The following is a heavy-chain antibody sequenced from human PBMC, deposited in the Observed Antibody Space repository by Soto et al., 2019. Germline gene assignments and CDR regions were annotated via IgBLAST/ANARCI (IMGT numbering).Heavy chain of an antibody. J-gene: IGHJ6*02. V-gene: IGHV1-2*02. CDR1: GYTFTGYY. CDR2: INPNSGGT. D-gene: IGHD6-13*01. CDR3: ARGSKQQLVYYYYGMDV. Sequence: QVQLVQSGAEVKKPGASVKVSCKASGYTFTGYYMHWVRQAPGQGLEWMGWINPNSGGTNYAQKFQGRVTMTRDTSISTAYMELSRLRSDDTVVYYCARGSKQQLVYYYYGMDVWGQGTTVTVSS.